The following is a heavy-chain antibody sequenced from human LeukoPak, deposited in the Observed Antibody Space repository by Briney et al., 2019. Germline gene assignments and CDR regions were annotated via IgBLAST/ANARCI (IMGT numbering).Heavy chain of an antibody. CDR1: GGTFSSYA. J-gene: IGHJ3*02. Sequence: ASVEVSCKASGGTFSSYAISWVRQAPGQGLEWMGRIIPILGIPNYAQKFQGRVTITADKSTSTAYMELSSLRSEDTAVYYCARARGTDAFDIGGQETRDTVSS. CDR2: IIPILGIP. V-gene: IGHV1-69*04. D-gene: IGHD1-14*01. CDR3: ARARGTDAFDI.